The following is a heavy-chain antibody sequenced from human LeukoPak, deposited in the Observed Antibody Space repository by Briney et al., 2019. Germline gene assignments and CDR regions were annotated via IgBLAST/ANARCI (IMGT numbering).Heavy chain of an antibody. D-gene: IGHD2-8*01. CDR3: AKDSGMVYAIFDPPFDY. Sequence: HPGGSLRLSCAASGFTFSSYAMRWARQAPGKGLEWVSAISGSGGSTYYTVSVKGRFTISRDNSKNTLYLQMNSLRAEDTAVYYCAKDSGMVYAIFDPPFDYWGQGTLVTVSS. CDR1: GFTFSSYA. V-gene: IGHV3-23*01. CDR2: ISGSGGST. J-gene: IGHJ4*02.